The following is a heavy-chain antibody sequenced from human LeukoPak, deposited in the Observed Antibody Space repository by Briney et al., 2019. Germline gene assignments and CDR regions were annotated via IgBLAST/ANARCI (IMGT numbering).Heavy chain of an antibody. CDR1: GFTFSSYG. V-gene: IGHV3-30*03. D-gene: IGHD1-26*01. Sequence: AGGSLRLSCAASGFTFSSYGMHWVRQAPGKGLEWVAVISYDGNNKYYADSVKGRFTISRDDSKNTLYLQMNALRPEDTAVYYCARDRGIVLRIVGAMEDWGQGTLVTVSS. CDR3: ARDRGIVLRIVGAMED. CDR2: ISYDGNNK. J-gene: IGHJ4*02.